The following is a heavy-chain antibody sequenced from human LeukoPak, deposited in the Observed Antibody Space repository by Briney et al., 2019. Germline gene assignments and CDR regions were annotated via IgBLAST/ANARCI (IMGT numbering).Heavy chain of an antibody. J-gene: IGHJ4*02. V-gene: IGHV3-23*01. Sequence: LGASLRLSCAASGFTFSGYAMSWVRQAPGKGLEWVSVIRGSGGSTYYADSVKGRFTISRDNSKNTLYLQMNSLRAEDTAVYYCAKDGNYYDSSGYSDWGQGTLVTVSS. CDR1: GFTFSGYA. D-gene: IGHD3-22*01. CDR2: IRGSGGST. CDR3: AKDGNYYDSSGYSD.